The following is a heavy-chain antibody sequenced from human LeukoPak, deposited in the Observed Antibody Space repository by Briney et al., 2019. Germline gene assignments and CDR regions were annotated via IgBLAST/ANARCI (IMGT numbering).Heavy chain of an antibody. Sequence: GGSLRLSCAASGFTFSSYWTHWVRQAPGKGLVWVSRINSDGSSTSYADSVKGGSTVSRDNAKNTLYLQMNSLRAEDTAVYYCARATGSYYSLGYWGQGTLVTVSS. J-gene: IGHJ4*02. D-gene: IGHD1-26*01. CDR1: GFTFSSYW. V-gene: IGHV3-74*01. CDR3: ARATGSYYSLGY. CDR2: INSDGSST.